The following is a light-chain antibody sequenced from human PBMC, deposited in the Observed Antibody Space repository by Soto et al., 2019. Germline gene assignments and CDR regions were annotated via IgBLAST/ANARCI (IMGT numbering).Light chain of an antibody. CDR2: AAS. J-gene: IGKJ2*01. CDR1: QSITNY. V-gene: IGKV1-39*01. Sequence: DIQMTQSPSSLSVSVGDRVTITCRASQSITNYLNWYQQKPGKAPKLLIYAASSLQSGVPSRFSANGSGTDFTLTISTQPPEDFATYYCQQSDSYPYTFGQGTKPEIK. CDR3: QQSDSYPYT.